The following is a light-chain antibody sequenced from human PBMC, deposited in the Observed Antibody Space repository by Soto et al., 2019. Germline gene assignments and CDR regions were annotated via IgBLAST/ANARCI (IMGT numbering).Light chain of an antibody. CDR2: GSS. V-gene: IGKV1-39*01. J-gene: IGKJ1*01. Sequence: DIQMTQSPSSLSASVGDRVTITCQASQDISNYLNWYQQKPDKAPKLLIYGSSRLQTGVPSRFSGSGSGTDFTLTISSVQPEDFATYFCQHTYRTPWTFGQGTKVDNK. CDR3: QHTYRTPWT. CDR1: QDISNY.